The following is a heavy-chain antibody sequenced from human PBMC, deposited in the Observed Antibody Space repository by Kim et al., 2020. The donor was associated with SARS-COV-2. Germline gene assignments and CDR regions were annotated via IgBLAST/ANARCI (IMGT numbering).Heavy chain of an antibody. D-gene: IGHD6-19*01. J-gene: IGHJ5*02. CDR3: ARVGIAVAGNEGARYNWFDP. Sequence: SVKVSCKASGGTFSSYAISWVRQAPGQGLEWMGGIIPIFGTANYAQKFQGRVTITADESTSTAYMELSSLRSEDTAVYYCARVGIAVAGNEGARYNWFDPWGQGTLVTVSS. V-gene: IGHV1-69*13. CDR2: IIPIFGTA. CDR1: GGTFSSYA.